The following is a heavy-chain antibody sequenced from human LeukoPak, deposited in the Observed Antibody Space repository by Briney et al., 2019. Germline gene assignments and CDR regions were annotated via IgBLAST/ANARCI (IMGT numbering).Heavy chain of an antibody. D-gene: IGHD1-26*01. CDR3: ARDPYSGAYGNTYYYYMDV. V-gene: IGHV3-21*01. J-gene: IGHJ6*03. Sequence: GGSLRLSCEASGFSFSSYNMDWVCQTPGKGLEWISSITTSSTYTFYADSVKGRFTISRDNARNSLYLQMNSLTAEDTAVYYCARDPYSGAYGNTYYYYMDVWGKGTTVTISS. CDR1: GFSFSSYN. CDR2: ITTSSTYT.